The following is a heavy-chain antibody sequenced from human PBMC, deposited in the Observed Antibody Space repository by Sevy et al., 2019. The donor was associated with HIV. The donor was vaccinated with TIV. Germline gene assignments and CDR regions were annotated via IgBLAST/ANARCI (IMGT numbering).Heavy chain of an antibody. Sequence: GGSLRLSCATSGFTFINAWMTWVRQAPGKGLEYVGRIKSKTDGGTTDYGAPVKGRFSISREDSKITLYLQMNSLKAEETAVYYCTTVTGYSGYDEELKNYYHYGMDVWGQGTTVTVSS. V-gene: IGHV3-15*01. D-gene: IGHD5-12*01. CDR3: TTVTGYSGYDEELKNYYHYGMDV. J-gene: IGHJ6*02. CDR1: GFTFINAW. CDR2: IKSKTDGGTT.